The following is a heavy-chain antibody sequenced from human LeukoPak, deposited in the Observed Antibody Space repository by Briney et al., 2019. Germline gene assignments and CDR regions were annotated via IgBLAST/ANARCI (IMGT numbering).Heavy chain of an antibody. D-gene: IGHD2/OR15-2a*01. Sequence: GGSLRLSCAASGNYWMYWVRQAPGKGLVWVSHINSDGSWTSYADSVKGRFTISKDNAKNTVYLQMNSLRAEDTAVYYCVSFYETYWGRGTLVTVSS. J-gene: IGHJ4*02. CDR1: GNYW. CDR3: VSFYETY. CDR2: INSDGSWT. V-gene: IGHV3-74*01.